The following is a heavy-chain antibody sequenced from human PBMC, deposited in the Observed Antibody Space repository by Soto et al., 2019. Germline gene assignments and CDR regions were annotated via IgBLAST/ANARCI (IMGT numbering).Heavy chain of an antibody. Sequence: QVQLVQSGAEVKKPGASVKVSCKTTGYTFTSYHISWVRQAPGQGLEWMGWISDYNTNTNYAQKFQGRVTMTTDTLTSTAYMELRSLRSDDTAVYYCARDAPPTDYRAQGTLVTVSS. CDR2: ISDYNTNT. V-gene: IGHV1-18*01. CDR3: ARDAPPTDY. J-gene: IGHJ4*02. CDR1: GYTFTSYH.